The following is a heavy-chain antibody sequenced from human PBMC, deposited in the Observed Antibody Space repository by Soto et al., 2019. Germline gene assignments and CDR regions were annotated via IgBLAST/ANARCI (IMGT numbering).Heavy chain of an antibody. CDR2: IYHSGST. D-gene: IGHD3-10*01. CDR1: GGSISGDNW. J-gene: IGHJ5*02. Sequence: PSETLSLTCAVSGGSISGDNWWSWVRQPPGKGLEWIGEIYHSGSTKYRPSLKSRVTISVDKSKNQLALKLSSVTAADTAVYYCAKMGPGSFDPWGQGTLVTVSS. CDR3: AKMGPGSFDP. V-gene: IGHV4-4*02.